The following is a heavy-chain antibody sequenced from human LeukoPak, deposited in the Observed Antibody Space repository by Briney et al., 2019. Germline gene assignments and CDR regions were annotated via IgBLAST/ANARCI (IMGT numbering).Heavy chain of an antibody. J-gene: IGHJ4*02. Sequence: GGSLRLSCAGSGFSFSNYEMNWVRQTPGKGLEWVSYISSSGSTTYYADSVKGRFTISRDNAKNSLFLQMNSLRAEDTAVYYCARTSGLFWGQGTLVTVSS. CDR2: ISSSGSTT. CDR3: ARTSGLF. D-gene: IGHD3-10*01. CDR1: GFSFSNYE. V-gene: IGHV3-48*03.